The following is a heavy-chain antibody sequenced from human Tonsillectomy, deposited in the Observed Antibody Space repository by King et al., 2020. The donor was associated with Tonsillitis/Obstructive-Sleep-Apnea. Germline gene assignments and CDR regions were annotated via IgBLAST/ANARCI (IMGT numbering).Heavy chain of an antibody. Sequence: TLKESGPVLVKPTETLTLTCTVSGFSLSNARMGVSWIRQPPGKALEWLAHIFSNDEKSYSTSLKSRLTIFKDTSKSQVVLTMTNMDPVDTATYYCARIYYNSTSCYYSYYYGMDVWGQGTTVTVSS. CDR3: ARIYYNSTSCYYSYYYGMDV. CDR1: GFSLSNARMG. D-gene: IGHD2-2*01. CDR2: IFSNDEK. V-gene: IGHV2-26*01. J-gene: IGHJ6*02.